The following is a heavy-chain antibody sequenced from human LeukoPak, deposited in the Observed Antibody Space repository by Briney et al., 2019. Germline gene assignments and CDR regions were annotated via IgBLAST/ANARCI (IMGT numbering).Heavy chain of an antibody. CDR3: ARDYRSTFDY. CDR1: GFTFSSYW. J-gene: IGHJ4*02. V-gene: IGHV3-7*03. CDR2: IKQDGSEK. D-gene: IGHD1-26*01. Sequence: GESLRLSCAAAGFTFSSYWMSWVRQTPGKGLEWVANIKQDGSEKNYVDSVKGRFTISRDNADNSLYLQMNSLRAEDTAVYYCARDYRSTFDYWGQGTLVTVSS.